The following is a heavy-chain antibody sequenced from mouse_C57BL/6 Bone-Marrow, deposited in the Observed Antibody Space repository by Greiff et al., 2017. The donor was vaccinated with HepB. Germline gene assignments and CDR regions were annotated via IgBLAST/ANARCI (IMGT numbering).Heavy chain of an antibody. CDR3: AQTAQALHYYAMDY. D-gene: IGHD3-2*02. V-gene: IGHV1-72*01. J-gene: IGHJ4*01. CDR2: IDPNSGGT. Sequence: QVQLQQSGAELVKPGASVKLSCKASGYTFTSYWMHWVKQRPGRGLEWIGRIDPNSGGTKYNEKFKSKATLTVDKPSSTAYMQLSSLTSEDSAVYYCAQTAQALHYYAMDYWGQGTSVTVSS. CDR1: GYTFTSYW.